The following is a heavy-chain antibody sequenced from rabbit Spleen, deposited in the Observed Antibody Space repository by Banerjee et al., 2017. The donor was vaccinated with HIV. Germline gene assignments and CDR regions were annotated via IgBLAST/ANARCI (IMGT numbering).Heavy chain of an antibody. J-gene: IGHJ6*01. V-gene: IGHV1S40*01. CDR3: ARDTGSSFSSYGMDL. CDR2: IDTGSSGFT. D-gene: IGHD8-1*01. CDR1: GFDFSSYF. Sequence: QSLEESGGGLVQPGASLTLTCKASGFDFSSYFVSWVRQAPGKGLEWIVCIDTGSSGFTYFASWAKGRFTISKTSSTTVTLQMTSLTAADTATYFCARDTGSSFSSYGMDLWGQGTLVTVS.